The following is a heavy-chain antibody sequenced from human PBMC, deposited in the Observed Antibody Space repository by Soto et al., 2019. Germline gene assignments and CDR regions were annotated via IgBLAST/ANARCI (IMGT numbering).Heavy chain of an antibody. CDR1: GGSIGSYY. Sequence: SETLSLTCTVSGGSIGSYYWSWIRQPPGKGLEWIGYIYYGGSTNYNPSLKSRVTISVDTSKNRFSLRLSSVTAADTAVYYCARGGAYYDFWSGTYNWYDPWGQGTLVTVSS. CDR3: ARGGAYYDFWSGTYNWYDP. J-gene: IGHJ5*02. CDR2: IYYGGST. V-gene: IGHV4-59*01. D-gene: IGHD3-3*01.